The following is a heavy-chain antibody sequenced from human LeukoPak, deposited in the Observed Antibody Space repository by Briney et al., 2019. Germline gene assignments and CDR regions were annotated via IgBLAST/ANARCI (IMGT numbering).Heavy chain of an antibody. CDR1: GFTFSKHG. J-gene: IGHJ6*04. Sequence: GGSLRLSCAASGFTFSKHGMNWVRQAPGKGLEWVSYISSSGGTIYYADSVKGRFTISRDNAKNSLYLQMNSLRAEDTAVYYCAELGITMIGGVWGKGPTVTISS. CDR3: AELGITMIGGV. D-gene: IGHD3-10*02. V-gene: IGHV3-48*03. CDR2: ISSSGGTI.